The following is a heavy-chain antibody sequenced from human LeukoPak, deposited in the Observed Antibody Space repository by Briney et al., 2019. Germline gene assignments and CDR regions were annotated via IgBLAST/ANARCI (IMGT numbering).Heavy chain of an antibody. Sequence: PGGSLRLSCAASGFTFTSYGFHWVRQAPGKGLEWVAVIWYDGSNKYYVDSVKGRFTISRDNSKNTLYLQMNSLTAEDTAVYYCAKDGSGGGWEWFDPWGQGTLVTVSS. J-gene: IGHJ5*02. CDR3: AKDGSGGGWEWFDP. V-gene: IGHV3-33*06. CDR1: GFTFTSYG. CDR2: IWYDGSNK. D-gene: IGHD2-15*01.